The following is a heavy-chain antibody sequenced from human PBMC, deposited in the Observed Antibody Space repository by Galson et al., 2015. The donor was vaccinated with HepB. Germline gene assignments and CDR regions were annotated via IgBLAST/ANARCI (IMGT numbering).Heavy chain of an antibody. CDR1: GFTVSSNY. CDR3: ARGTPPSSDAFDI. V-gene: IGHV3-53*01. Sequence: LRLSCAASGFTVSSNYMSWVRQAPGKGLEWVSVIYSGGSTYYADSVKGRFTISRDNSKNTLYLQMNSLRAEDTAVYYCARGTPPSSDAFDIWGQGTMVTVSS. CDR2: IYSGGST. D-gene: IGHD2-15*01. J-gene: IGHJ3*02.